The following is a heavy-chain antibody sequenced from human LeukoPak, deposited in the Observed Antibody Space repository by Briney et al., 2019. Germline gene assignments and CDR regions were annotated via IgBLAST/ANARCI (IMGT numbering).Heavy chain of an antibody. D-gene: IGHD2-2*01. J-gene: IGHJ6*02. CDR1: GGSIISGSYY. CDR2: IYTSGST. CDR3: ARSEVVPAYYYGMDV. V-gene: IGHV4-61*02. Sequence: SETLSLTCTVSGGSIISGSYYWSWIRQPAGKGLECIGRIYTSGSTNYNPSLKSRVTISVDTSKNQFSLKLSSVTAADTAVYYCARSEVVPAYYYGMDVWGQGPTVTVSS.